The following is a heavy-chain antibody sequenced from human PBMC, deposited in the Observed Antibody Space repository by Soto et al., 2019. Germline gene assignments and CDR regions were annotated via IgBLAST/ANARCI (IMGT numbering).Heavy chain of an antibody. V-gene: IGHV3-23*01. D-gene: IGHD3-22*01. J-gene: IGHJ4*02. CDR3: AKDRLTWSSGYYLDY. Sequence: GGSLRLSCAASGFTFSSYAMSWVRQAPGKGLEWVSAISGSGGSTYYADSVKGRFTISRDNSKNTLYLQMNSLGAEDTAVYYCAKDRLTWSSGYYLDYWGQGTLVTVSS. CDR2: ISGSGGST. CDR1: GFTFSSYA.